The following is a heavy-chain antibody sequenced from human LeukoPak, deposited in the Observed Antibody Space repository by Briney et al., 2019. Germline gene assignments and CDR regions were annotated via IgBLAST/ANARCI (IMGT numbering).Heavy chain of an antibody. J-gene: IGHJ3*02. V-gene: IGHV4-34*01. CDR3: ARGFDYYDTRYNAFDI. CDR2: INHSGST. CDR1: GGSFSGYY. Sequence: SETLSLTCAVYGGSFSGYYWSWIRQPPGRGLEWIGEINHSGSTNYNPSLKSRVTISVDTSKDQFSLKLSSVTAADTAVYYCARGFDYYDTRYNAFDIWGQGTMVTVSS. D-gene: IGHD3-22*01.